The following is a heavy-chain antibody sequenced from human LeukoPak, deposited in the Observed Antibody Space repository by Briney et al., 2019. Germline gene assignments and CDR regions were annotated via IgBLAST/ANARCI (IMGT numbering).Heavy chain of an antibody. CDR1: GFTFSSYS. J-gene: IGHJ6*03. CDR3: AREGPNLLEWSLYPPRYYMDV. D-gene: IGHD3-3*01. V-gene: IGHV3-48*04. Sequence: GGSLRLSCAASGFTFSSYSMNWVRQAPGKGLEWVSYISSSGSTIYYADSVKGRFTISRDNAKNSLYLQMNSLRAEDTAVYYCAREGPNLLEWSLYPPRYYMDVWGKGTTVTVSS. CDR2: ISSSGSTI.